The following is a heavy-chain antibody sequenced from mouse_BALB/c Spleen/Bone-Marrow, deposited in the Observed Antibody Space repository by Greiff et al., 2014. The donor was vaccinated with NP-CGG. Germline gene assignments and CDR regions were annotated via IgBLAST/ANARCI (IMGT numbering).Heavy chain of an antibody. J-gene: IGHJ4*01. Sequence: QLQLQQSGAELVKPGASVKMSCKASGYTFTSYWMHWVKQRPGQGLEWIGVIDPSDSYTSYNQKFKGKATLTVDTSSSTAYMQLSSLTSEDSAVYYCTRRGYYAMDYWGQGTSVTVSS. CDR3: TRRGYYAMDY. CDR1: GYTFTSYW. CDR2: IDPSDSYT. V-gene: IGHV1S127*01.